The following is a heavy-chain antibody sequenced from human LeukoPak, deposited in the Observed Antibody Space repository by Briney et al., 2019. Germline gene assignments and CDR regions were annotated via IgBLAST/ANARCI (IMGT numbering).Heavy chain of an antibody. V-gene: IGHV4-39*07. CDR1: GGSISSSSYY. CDR2: IYYSGST. J-gene: IGHJ4*02. D-gene: IGHD3-22*01. Sequence: PSETLSLTCTVSGGSISSSSYYWGWIRQPPGKGLEWIGSIYYSGSTYYNPSLKSRVTISVDTSKNQFSLKLSSVTAADTAVYYCARRDYYDSSGPEGYNFDYWGQGTLVTVSS. CDR3: ARRDYYDSSGPEGYNFDY.